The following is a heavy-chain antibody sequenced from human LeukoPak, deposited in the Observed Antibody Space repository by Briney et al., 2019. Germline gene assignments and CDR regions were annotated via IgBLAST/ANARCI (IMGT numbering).Heavy chain of an antibody. D-gene: IGHD3-10*01. CDR3: ARVSSGEKIDY. CDR2: IYHSGST. CDR1: GGSINDYY. Sequence: PSETLSLTCTVSGGSINDYYWSWIRQPPGKGLEWIGYIYHSGSTNYNPSLKSRVTISIDTSKSQFSLKLTSVIAADTAVYYCARVSSGEKIDYWGQGTVVTVSS. J-gene: IGHJ4*02. V-gene: IGHV4-59*01.